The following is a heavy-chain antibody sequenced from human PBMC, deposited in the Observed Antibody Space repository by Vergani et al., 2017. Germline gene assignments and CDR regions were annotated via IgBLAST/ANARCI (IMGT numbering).Heavy chain of an antibody. CDR3: ARESQTTYYDILTGYYAFDI. Sequence: QVQLQQWGAGLLKPSETLSLTCAVYGGSFSGYYWSWIRQPPGKGLEWIGEINHSGSTNYNPSLKSRVTISVDTSKNQFSLKLSSVTAADTAVYYCARESQTTYYDILTGYYAFDIWGQGTMVTVSS. CDR1: GGSFSGYY. CDR2: INHSGST. V-gene: IGHV4-34*01. D-gene: IGHD3-9*01. J-gene: IGHJ3*02.